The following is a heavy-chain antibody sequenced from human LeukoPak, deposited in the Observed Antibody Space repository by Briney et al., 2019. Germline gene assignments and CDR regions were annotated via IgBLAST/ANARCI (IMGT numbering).Heavy chain of an antibody. D-gene: IGHD3-22*01. CDR1: GFTVSSNY. Sequence: GGSLRLSCAASGFTVSSNYMSWVRQAPGKGLEWVSVIYSGGTTYYADSVKGRFIISRDNSKNTLYLQMNSLRAEDTAVYYCAGSSSGHDGSGYRPFDYWGQGTLVTVSS. CDR2: IYSGGTT. J-gene: IGHJ4*02. CDR3: AGSSSGHDGSGYRPFDY. V-gene: IGHV3-66*01.